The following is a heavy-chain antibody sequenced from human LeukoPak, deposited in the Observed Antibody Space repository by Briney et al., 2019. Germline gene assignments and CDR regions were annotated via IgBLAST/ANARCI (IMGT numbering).Heavy chain of an antibody. CDR3: TTAKNDH. Sequence: GGPLRLSGAASGFTSGRYSMNWVRQAPGKGLEWVSYITNSSSTIFYADSVKGRFTISRDNAKNSLYLQMSSLRAEDTAVYYCTTAKNDHWGQGTLVTVSS. J-gene: IGHJ4*02. V-gene: IGHV3-48*04. CDR2: ITNSSSTI. CDR1: GFTSGRYS.